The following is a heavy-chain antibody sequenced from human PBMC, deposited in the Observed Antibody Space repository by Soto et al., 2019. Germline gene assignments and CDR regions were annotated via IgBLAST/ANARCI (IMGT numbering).Heavy chain of an antibody. CDR1: GGTFSSYA. J-gene: IGHJ6*02. V-gene: IGHV1-69*06. D-gene: IGHD1-7*01. CDR2: IIPIFCTA. CDR3: ALTGTTFLYSYYGMDV. Sequence: ASVKVSCKASGGTFSSYAISWVRQAPGQGLEWMGGIIPIFCTANYAQKFQGRVTITADKSTSTAYMELSSLRSEDTAVYYCALTGTTFLYSYYGMDVWGQGTTVTVSS.